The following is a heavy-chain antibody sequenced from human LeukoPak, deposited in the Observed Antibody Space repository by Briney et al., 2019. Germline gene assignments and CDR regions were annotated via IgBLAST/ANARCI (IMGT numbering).Heavy chain of an antibody. J-gene: IGHJ4*02. CDR3: AKDITMVRGVPDY. Sequence: GGSLRLSCAASGFTFSNYAMTWVRQAPGKGPEWLATISGSGGSTYSADSVKGRLAISRDNSKNTLFLRMSSLRAEDTAVYYCAKDITMVRGVPDYWGQGTLVTVSS. D-gene: IGHD3-10*01. CDR2: ISGSGGST. V-gene: IGHV3-23*01. CDR1: GFTFSNYA.